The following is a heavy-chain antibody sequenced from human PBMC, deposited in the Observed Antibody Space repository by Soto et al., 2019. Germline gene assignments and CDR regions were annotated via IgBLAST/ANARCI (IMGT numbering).Heavy chain of an antibody. J-gene: IGHJ4*02. D-gene: IGHD3-3*01. Sequence: PSETLSLTCTASGGPLRSGAYEWSWIRQHPGKGLEWMGYITDTGSTDYDPSLKSRVTMSIDTSKDHFSLTLSSVTAADTELYYCARGNTIFGVVRLDYLGQGTLVTVSS. V-gene: IGHV4-31*03. CDR3: ARGNTIFGVVRLDY. CDR1: GGPLRSGAYE. CDR2: ITDTGST.